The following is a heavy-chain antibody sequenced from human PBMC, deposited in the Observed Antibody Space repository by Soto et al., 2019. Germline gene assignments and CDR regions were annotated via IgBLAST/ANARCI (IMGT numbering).Heavy chain of an antibody. CDR3: ARPGCTNGVCYPSGWFDP. Sequence: LSLTCTVSGGSISSSSYYWGWIRQPPGKGLEWIGSIYYSGSTYYNPSLKSRVTISVDTSKNQFSLKLSSVTAADTAVYYCARPGCTNGVCYPSGWFDPWGQGTLVTVSS. V-gene: IGHV4-39*01. CDR2: IYYSGST. CDR1: GGSISSSSYY. D-gene: IGHD2-8*01. J-gene: IGHJ5*02.